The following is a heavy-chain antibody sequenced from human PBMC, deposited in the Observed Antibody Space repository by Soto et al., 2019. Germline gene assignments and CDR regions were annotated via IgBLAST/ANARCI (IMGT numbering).Heavy chain of an antibody. CDR1: GFTFDDYA. V-gene: IGHV3-9*01. Sequence: EVQLVESGGGLVQPGRSLRLSCAASGFTFDDYAMHWVRQAPGKGLEWVSGISWNSGSIGYADSVKGRFTISRDNAKNSLYLQMNSLRAEDTALYYCAKAYTRIAAATDAFDIWGQETMVTVSS. J-gene: IGHJ3*02. CDR3: AKAYTRIAAATDAFDI. D-gene: IGHD6-13*01. CDR2: ISWNSGSI.